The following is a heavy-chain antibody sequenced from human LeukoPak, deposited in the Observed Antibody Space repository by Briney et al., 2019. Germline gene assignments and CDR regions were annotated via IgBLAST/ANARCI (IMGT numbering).Heavy chain of an antibody. CDR1: GFTFSSYA. D-gene: IGHD3-22*01. Sequence: GGSLRLSCAASGFTFSSYAMHWVRQAPGKGLEWVAVISYDGSNKYYADSVKGRFTISRDNSKNTLYLQMNSLRAEDTAVYYCARDRDYYDSSGYIYGMDVWGQGTTVTVSS. V-gene: IGHV3-30-3*01. CDR2: ISYDGSNK. CDR3: ARDRDYYDSSGYIYGMDV. J-gene: IGHJ6*02.